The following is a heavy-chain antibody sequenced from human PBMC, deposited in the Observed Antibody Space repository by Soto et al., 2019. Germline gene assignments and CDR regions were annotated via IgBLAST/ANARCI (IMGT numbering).Heavy chain of an antibody. Sequence: PSEYLSLTFAVPGGCLTSNKWWIWVRQPPGQGLEWIGEIYRTGSNNYNPSLKIRVTISLDKSENQFSLKVTSLTAAETAVYYCASRDPGTNDDYWGQRT. CDR1: GGCLTSNKW. J-gene: IGHJ4*02. V-gene: IGHV4-4*02. D-gene: IGHD1-7*01. CDR2: IYRTGSN. CDR3: ASRDPGTNDDY.